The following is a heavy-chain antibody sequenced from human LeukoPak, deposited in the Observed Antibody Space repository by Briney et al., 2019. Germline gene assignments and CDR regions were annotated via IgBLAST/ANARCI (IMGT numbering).Heavy chain of an antibody. Sequence: GGSLRLSCAASGFTFSGYWMQWVRQAPGKGLEWVANIKEDGSEKYYVDSVKGRFTISRDNAKNSLYLQMNSLRAEDTAIYYCARRYFDYWGQGTLVTVSS. CDR2: IKEDGSEK. J-gene: IGHJ4*02. CDR3: ARRYFDY. V-gene: IGHV3-7*01. CDR1: GFTFSGYW.